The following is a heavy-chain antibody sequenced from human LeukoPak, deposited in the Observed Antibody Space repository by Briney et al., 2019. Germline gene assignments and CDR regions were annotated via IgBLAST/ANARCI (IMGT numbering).Heavy chain of an antibody. V-gene: IGHV1-18*01. Sequence: ASVKVSCKASGYTFTSYGISWVRQAPGQGLEWMGWISAYNGNTNYAQKLQGRVTMTTDTSTSTAYMELRGLRSDDTAVYYCARLTYYDFWSGYYPGRIYDYWGQGTLVTVSS. J-gene: IGHJ4*02. CDR1: GYTFTSYG. CDR3: ARLTYYDFWSGYYPGRIYDY. D-gene: IGHD3-3*01. CDR2: ISAYNGNT.